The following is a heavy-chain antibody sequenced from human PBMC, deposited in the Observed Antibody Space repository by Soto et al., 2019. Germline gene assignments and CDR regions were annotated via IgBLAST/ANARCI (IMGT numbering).Heavy chain of an antibody. CDR3: ARGIKYGAYSRWFDP. D-gene: IGHD4-17*01. J-gene: IGHJ5*02. CDR2: MNPNSGNT. V-gene: IGHV1-8*01. CDR1: GYTFTSYD. Sequence: QVQLVQSGAEVKKPGASVKVSCKASGYTFTSYDINWVRQATGQGLEYLGWMNPNSGNTAYVQKFQGRVTMTWDTSTTTAYMELSSLRSEDTAVYFCARGIKYGAYSRWFDPWGQGTLVTVSS.